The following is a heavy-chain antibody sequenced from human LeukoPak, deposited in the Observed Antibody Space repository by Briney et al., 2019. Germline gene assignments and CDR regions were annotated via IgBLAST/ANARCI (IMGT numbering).Heavy chain of an antibody. CDR2: IYHSGST. J-gene: IGHJ6*03. D-gene: IGHD1-1*01. V-gene: IGHV4-30-2*01. CDR3: ARNGRGTSYYYYYYMDV. Sequence: SQTLSLTCTVSGGSISSGGYYWSWIRQPPGKGLEWIGYIYHSGSTYYNPSLKSRVTISVDRSKNQFSLKLSSVTAADTAVYYCARNGRGTSYYYYYYMDVWGKGTTVTVSS. CDR1: GGSISSGGYY.